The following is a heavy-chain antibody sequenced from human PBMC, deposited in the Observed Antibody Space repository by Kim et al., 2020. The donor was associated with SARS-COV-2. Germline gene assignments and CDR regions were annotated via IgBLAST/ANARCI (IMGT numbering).Heavy chain of an antibody. Sequence: GGSLRLSCAASGFTFSSYGMHWVHQAPGKGLEWVAVIWYDGSNKYYADSVKGRFTISRDNSKNTLYLQMNSLRAEDTAVYYCAATPPDYYYDSSGYAWGQGTLVTVSS. CDR1: GFTFSSYG. D-gene: IGHD3-22*01. V-gene: IGHV3-33*01. J-gene: IGHJ4*02. CDR3: AATPPDYYYDSSGYA. CDR2: IWYDGSNK.